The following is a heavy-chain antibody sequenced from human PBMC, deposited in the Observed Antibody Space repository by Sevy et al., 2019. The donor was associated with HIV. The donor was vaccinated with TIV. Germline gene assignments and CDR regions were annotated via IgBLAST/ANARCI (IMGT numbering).Heavy chain of an antibody. D-gene: IGHD1-26*01. CDR2: TSYDGSHK. V-gene: IGHV3-30*04. Sequence: GGSLRLSCTVSGFIFSNFAMHWVRQAPGKGLEWVAVTSYDGSHKYYADSVKGRFTVSRDNSRNILYVEMNSLRRDDTAVYYCARGENDDEFFQYRGQGTLVTVSS. J-gene: IGHJ1*01. CDR3: ARGENDDEFFQY. CDR1: GFIFSNFA.